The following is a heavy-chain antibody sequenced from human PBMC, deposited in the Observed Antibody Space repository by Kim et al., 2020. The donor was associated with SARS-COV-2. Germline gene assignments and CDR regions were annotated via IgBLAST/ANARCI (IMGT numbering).Heavy chain of an antibody. CDR1: GFTFNYAW. Sequence: GGSLRLSCAGSGFTFNYAWMSWVRQAPGKGLEWVGRIKSKADGGTTDYAAVVKGRFIISRDDSRNTLYLQMHSLKTEDTAVYYCTTRIRYTSSRDDYWGQGTLVTVSS. V-gene: IGHV3-15*01. CDR3: TTRIRYTSSRDDY. J-gene: IGHJ4*02. D-gene: IGHD6-13*01. CDR2: IKSKADGGTT.